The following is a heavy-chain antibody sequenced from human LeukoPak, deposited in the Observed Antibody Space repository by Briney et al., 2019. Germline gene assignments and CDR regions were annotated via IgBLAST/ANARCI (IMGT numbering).Heavy chain of an antibody. D-gene: IGHD3-22*01. CDR1: GGSFSGYY. CDR3: ARERENYYDSSGFDY. J-gene: IGHJ4*02. V-gene: IGHV4-59*01. CDR2: IYYTGST. Sequence: PSETLSLTCAVYGGSFSGYYWSWIRQPPGKGLEWIGYIYYTGSTNYNPSLKSRVTISVDTSKNQFSLKLSSVTAADTAVYYCARERENYYDSSGFDYWGQGTLVTVSS.